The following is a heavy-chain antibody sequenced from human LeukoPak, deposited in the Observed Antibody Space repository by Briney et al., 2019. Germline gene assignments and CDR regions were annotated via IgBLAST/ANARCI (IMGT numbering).Heavy chain of an antibody. CDR3: VRGPRTYGDYASGFDY. D-gene: IGHD4-17*01. CDR2: ISDNGRTI. J-gene: IGHJ4*02. CDR1: GFTFSSYE. Sequence: GGSLRLSCAASGFTFSSYEMNWVRQAPGKGLEWVSYISDNGRTIYYADSVKGRFTISRDNAKNSLYLQMNSLRDEDTAVYYCVRGPRTYGDYASGFDYWGQGTLVTVSS. V-gene: IGHV3-48*03.